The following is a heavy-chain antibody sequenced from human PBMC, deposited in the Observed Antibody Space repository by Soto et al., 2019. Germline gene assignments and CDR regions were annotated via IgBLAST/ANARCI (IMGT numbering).Heavy chain of an antibody. D-gene: IGHD2-15*01. J-gene: IGHJ4*02. V-gene: IGHV3-7*03. Sequence: EVQLVESGGGLVQPGGSLRLSCAASGFTFSSYWMSWVRQAPGKGLEWVANIKQDGSEKYYVDSVKGRFTISRDNAKNSLYLQMNSLRAEDTALYYCARERPTYCSGGSCYSEDVWGQGTLVTVSA. CDR1: GFTFSSYW. CDR3: ARERPTYCSGGSCYSEDV. CDR2: IKQDGSEK.